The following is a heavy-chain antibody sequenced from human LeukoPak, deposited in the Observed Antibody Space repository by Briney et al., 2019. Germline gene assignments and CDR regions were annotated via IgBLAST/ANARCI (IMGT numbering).Heavy chain of an antibody. Sequence: SETLSLTCTVSGASVSGSPYYWGWIRQPPGRGLEWIGSIYSSGSTYYNASLQSRVTISIETSKNQISLRLNSVTAADTAVYYCAKGRGVIDYWGQGTLVTVSS. CDR3: AKGRGVIDY. D-gene: IGHD3-10*01. CDR1: GASVSGSPYY. J-gene: IGHJ4*02. V-gene: IGHV4-39*07. CDR2: IYSSGST.